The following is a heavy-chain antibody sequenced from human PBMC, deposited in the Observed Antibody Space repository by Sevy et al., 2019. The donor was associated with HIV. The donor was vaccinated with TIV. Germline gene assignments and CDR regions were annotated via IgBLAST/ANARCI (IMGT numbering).Heavy chain of an antibody. CDR2: ISYIGST. D-gene: IGHD6-13*01. V-gene: IGHV4-61*01. CDR3: VRDRIAAAGGYFDY. J-gene: IGHJ4*02. CDR1: GASVSYGNYY. Sequence: SETLSLTCTVSGASVSYGNYYWTWIRQPPGKRLEWIGYISYIGSTNYNPSLKSRVTISIDTVKNQLSLRLNSVTATDTAVYYCVRDRIAAAGGYFDYWGQRALVTVSS.